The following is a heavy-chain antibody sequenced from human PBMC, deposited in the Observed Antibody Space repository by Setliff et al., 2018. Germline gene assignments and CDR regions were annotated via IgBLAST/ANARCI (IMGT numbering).Heavy chain of an antibody. J-gene: IGHJ4*02. CDR1: GGTFSSYA. D-gene: IGHD5-18*01. CDR3: ARTTTPSWIQLWFDY. CDR2: IIPIFGTA. V-gene: IGHV1-69*05. Sequence: SVKVSCQASGGTFSSYAISWVRQAPGQGLEWMGGIIPIFGTANYAQKFQGRVTITTDESTSTAYMELSSLRSEDTAVYYCARTTTPSWIQLWFDYWGQGTLVTVSS.